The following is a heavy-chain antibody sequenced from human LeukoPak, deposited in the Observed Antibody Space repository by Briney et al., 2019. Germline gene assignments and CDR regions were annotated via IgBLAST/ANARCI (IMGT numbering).Heavy chain of an antibody. V-gene: IGHV3-30*02. D-gene: IGHD3-3*02. J-gene: IGHJ4*02. Sequence: GGSLRLSCAASGFTFSSYGMHWVRQAPGKGLEWVAVIWYDGSNKYYADSVKGRFAISRDNSKNTLFLQMNSLRAEDTAVYYCTTLHFWGQGTLVTVSS. CDR2: IWYDGSNK. CDR1: GFTFSSYG. CDR3: TTLHF.